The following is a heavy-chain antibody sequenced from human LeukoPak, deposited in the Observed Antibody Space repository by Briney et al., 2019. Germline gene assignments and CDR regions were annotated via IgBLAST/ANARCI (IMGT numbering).Heavy chain of an antibody. CDR1: GGTFSSYA. CDR2: IIPILGIA. CDR3: AGPRGDSSGYYPN. V-gene: IGHV1-69*04. J-gene: IGHJ4*02. Sequence: GASVTVSCKASGGTFSSYAISWVRQAPGQGLEWMGRIIPILGIANYAQKFQGRVTITADKSTSTAYMELSSLRSEDTAVYYCAGPRGDSSGYYPNWGQGTLVTVSS. D-gene: IGHD3-22*01.